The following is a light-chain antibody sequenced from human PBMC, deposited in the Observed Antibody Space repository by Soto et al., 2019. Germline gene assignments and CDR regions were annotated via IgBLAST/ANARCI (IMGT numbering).Light chain of an antibody. V-gene: IGLV2-14*01. CDR2: EVS. J-gene: IGLJ1*01. CDR1: SSDVGGYNY. Sequence: QSALTQPASVSGSPGESITISCTGTSSDVGGYNYVSWYQQHPGKAPKLMIYEVSNRPSGVSNRFYGSKSGNTASLTISGLQAEDEAHYYCSSYTSTSNYVFGNGKKLTV. CDR3: SSYTSTSNYV.